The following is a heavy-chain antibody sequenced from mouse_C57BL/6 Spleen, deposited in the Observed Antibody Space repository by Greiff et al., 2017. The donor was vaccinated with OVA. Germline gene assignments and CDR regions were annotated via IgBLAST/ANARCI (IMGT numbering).Heavy chain of an antibody. V-gene: IGHV1-55*01. J-gene: IGHJ1*03. CDR1: GYTFTSYW. CDR2: IYPGSGST. CDR3: ARRGYGNHWYFDV. D-gene: IGHD2-1*01. Sequence: QVQLKQPGAELVKPGASVKMSCKASGYTFTSYWITWVKQRPGQGLEWIGDIYPGSGSTNYNEKFRSKATLTVDTSSSTAYMQLSSLTSEDSAVYYCARRGYGNHWYFDVWGTGTTVTVSS.